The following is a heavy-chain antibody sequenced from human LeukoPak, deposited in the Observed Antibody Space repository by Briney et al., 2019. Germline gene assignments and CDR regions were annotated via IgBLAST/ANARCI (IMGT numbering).Heavy chain of an antibody. CDR2: IYTSGST. J-gene: IGHJ4*02. D-gene: IGHD3-10*01. CDR1: GGSISSYY. CDR3: ARDTEAKRGSPYGIRN. V-gene: IGHV4-4*07. Sequence: PSETLSLTCTVSGGSISSYYWSWFRQPAEKGLEWIGRIYTSGSTNYNPSLKSRVTMSVDTSKKQFSLNLSSVTAADTAVYYCARDTEAKRGSPYGIRNWGQGTLVTVSS.